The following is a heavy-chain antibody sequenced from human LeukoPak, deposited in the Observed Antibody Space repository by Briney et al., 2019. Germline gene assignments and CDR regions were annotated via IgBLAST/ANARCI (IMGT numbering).Heavy chain of an antibody. V-gene: IGHV4-59*01. Sequence: SETLSLTCTVSGGSITSYHYSWIRQPPGKGLEWIGYIYYSGSTNYNPSLKSRVTISVDASKNQFSLKLSSVTAADTAVYYCARGGSGTYYHYWGQGTLVTVSS. CDR1: GGSITSYH. CDR3: ARGGSGTYYHY. J-gene: IGHJ4*02. D-gene: IGHD1-26*01. CDR2: IYYSGST.